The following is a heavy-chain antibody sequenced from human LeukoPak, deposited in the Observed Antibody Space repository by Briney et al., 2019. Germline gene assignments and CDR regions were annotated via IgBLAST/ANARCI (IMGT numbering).Heavy chain of an antibody. J-gene: IGHJ3*02. V-gene: IGHV3-7*01. Sequence: GGSLRLSCAASGFSFSSYWMSWVRQAPGKGLEWVANIKQDGSEKKYVDSVKGRFTISRDNAKNSLYLQMNSLRAEDTAVYYCARASIAARPDAFDIWGQGTMVTVSS. D-gene: IGHD6-6*01. CDR2: IKQDGSEK. CDR1: GFSFSSYW. CDR3: ARASIAARPDAFDI.